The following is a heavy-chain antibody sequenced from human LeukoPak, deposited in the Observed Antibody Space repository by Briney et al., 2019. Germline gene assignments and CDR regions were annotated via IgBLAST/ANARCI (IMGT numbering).Heavy chain of an antibody. Sequence: GGSLRLSCAASGFTFSSYAMHWVRQAPGKGLEWVAHISYDGSNKYYADSVKGRFTISRDNSKNTLYLQMSSLRAEDTAVYYCVKAQYYDILTGTLLSWGQGTLVTVSS. CDR2: ISYDGSNK. CDR3: VKAQYYDILTGTLLS. V-gene: IGHV3-30*14. J-gene: IGHJ5*02. D-gene: IGHD3-9*01. CDR1: GFTFSSYA.